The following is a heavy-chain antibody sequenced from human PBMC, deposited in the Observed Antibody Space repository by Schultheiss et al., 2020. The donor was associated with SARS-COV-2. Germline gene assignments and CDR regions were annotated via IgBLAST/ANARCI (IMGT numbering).Heavy chain of an antibody. CDR3: ARRNAFDI. V-gene: IGHV1-46*01. CDR1: GYTFTSYY. CDR2: INPSDGST. J-gene: IGHJ3*02. Sequence: ASVKVSCKASGYTFTSYYMYWVRQAPGQGLEWMGIINPSDGSTNYAQKFQGRVTMTRDMSTSTVHMELSSLRSDDTAVYYCARRNAFDIWGQGTMVTVSS.